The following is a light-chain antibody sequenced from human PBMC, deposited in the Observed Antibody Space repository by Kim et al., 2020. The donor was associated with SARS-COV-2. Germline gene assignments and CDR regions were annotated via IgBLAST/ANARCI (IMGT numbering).Light chain of an antibody. CDR1: QSVSRTS. CDR3: KQYGTSPYT. Sequence: EIVLTQSPGTLSLSPGERAILSCRASQSVSRTSLAWYQQQPGQAPSLLIFGASNRATGVPDRFSGSGSGTDFTLTITTLEPEDVAVYYCKQYGTSPYTFGQGTKLEI. CDR2: GAS. V-gene: IGKV3-20*01. J-gene: IGKJ2*01.